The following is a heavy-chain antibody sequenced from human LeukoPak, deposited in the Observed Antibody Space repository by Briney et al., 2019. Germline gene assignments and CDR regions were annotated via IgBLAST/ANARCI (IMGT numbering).Heavy chain of an antibody. Sequence: ASVRVSCAVSRYTFTDNKINWLRRAPGQGPEWMGWINPNSGDTYSAQKFQGTVTMTRDTSIRSGNMVLSRLKSDDTAVYYCAAYEILSVLLYLGPGRLVTVSS. D-gene: IGHD3-9*01. CDR3: AAYEILSVLLY. J-gene: IGHJ4*02. CDR1: RYTFTDNK. V-gene: IGHV1-2*02. CDR2: INPNSGDT.